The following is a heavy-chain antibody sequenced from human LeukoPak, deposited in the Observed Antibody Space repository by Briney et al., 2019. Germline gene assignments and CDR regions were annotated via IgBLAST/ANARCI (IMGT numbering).Heavy chain of an antibody. CDR2: IYSKSGGT. CDR3: VRDGYSGGAFDI. CDR1: GYTFTGHY. D-gene: IGHD5-12*01. J-gene: IGHJ3*02. Sequence: ASVKVSCKASGYTFTGHYMHWVRQAPGQGLEWMGWIYSKSGGTNYAQKFQSRVTMTRDTSITTAFMELNILKSDDTAVYYCVRDGYSGGAFDIWGQGTMVTVSS. V-gene: IGHV1-2*02.